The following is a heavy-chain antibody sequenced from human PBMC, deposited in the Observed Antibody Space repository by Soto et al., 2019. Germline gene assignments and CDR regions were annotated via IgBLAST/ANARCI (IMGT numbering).Heavy chain of an antibody. Sequence: QVQLVQSGAEVKKPGSSVKVSCKASGGTFSSYAISWVRQAPGQGLEWMGGIIPIFGTANYAQKFQGRVTIPENISARTAERELRRLSCGETAVYFCAREGGLGATSGWDWGQGTLVTVSS. CDR1: GGTFSSYA. CDR2: IIPIFGTA. CDR3: AREGGLGATSGWD. J-gene: IGHJ4*02. V-gene: IGHV1-69*06. D-gene: IGHD1-26*01.